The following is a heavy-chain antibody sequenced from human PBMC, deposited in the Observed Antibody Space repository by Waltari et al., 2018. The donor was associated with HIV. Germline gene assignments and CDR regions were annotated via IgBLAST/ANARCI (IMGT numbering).Heavy chain of an antibody. CDR3: ARRVGTGYFDY. CDR2: IKQDGGEI. D-gene: IGHD1-26*01. V-gene: IGHV3-7*01. J-gene: IGHJ4*02. CDR1: GFTFSNYW. Sequence: EVQLVESGGDLVQPGGSLRLSCAASGFTFSNYWMTWVRQAPGKGLYWVASIKQDGGEIFYVGSVKGRFTISRDNARNSLYLQMNSLRAEDTAVYYCARRVGTGYFDYWGQGILVTVSS.